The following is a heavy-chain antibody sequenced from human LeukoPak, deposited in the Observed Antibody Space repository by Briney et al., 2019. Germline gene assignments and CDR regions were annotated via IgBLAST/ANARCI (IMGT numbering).Heavy chain of an antibody. Sequence: SETLSLTCTVSGGSISGSTSYWGWFRQPPGKGLEWIGTIYHSGSTYYNSSLKSRVTISVDTSKNQFSLKLSSVTAADTAVYYCAREGYSSGWYRFDPWGQGTLVTVSS. CDR2: IYHSGST. V-gene: IGHV4-39*07. J-gene: IGHJ5*02. CDR3: AREGYSSGWYRFDP. D-gene: IGHD6-19*01. CDR1: GGSISGSTSY.